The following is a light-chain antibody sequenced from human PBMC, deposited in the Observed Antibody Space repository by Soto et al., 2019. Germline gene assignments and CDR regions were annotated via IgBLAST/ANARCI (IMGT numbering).Light chain of an antibody. CDR2: GTS. CDR1: QSVSSY. Sequence: EIVLPQSPATLSLSPGARATLSCRASQSVSSYLAWYQQKPGQAPRLLIYGTSTRATGVPDRFSSSGSATAFTLPISRLEPEDFSVYFCQQYSNSLPWTFGRGTKVDIK. V-gene: IGKV3-20*01. J-gene: IGKJ1*01. CDR3: QQYSNSLPWT.